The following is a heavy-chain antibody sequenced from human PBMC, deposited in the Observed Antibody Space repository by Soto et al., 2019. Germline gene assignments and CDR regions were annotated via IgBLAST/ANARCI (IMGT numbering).Heavy chain of an antibody. J-gene: IGHJ3*01. D-gene: IGHD3-22*01. CDR3: ARDQLYYNDISGRPLNAFDV. CDR1: GVTFINYG. V-gene: IGHV3-48*01. Sequence: GGFLRLSCAASGVTFINYGMNWVRQAPGKGLEWVSYIGIGSSTKYYADSVKGRFTISRDNAKNSLYLQMNSLRAEDTAVYYCARDQLYYNDISGRPLNAFDVWGQGTMVTVSS. CDR2: IGIGSSTK.